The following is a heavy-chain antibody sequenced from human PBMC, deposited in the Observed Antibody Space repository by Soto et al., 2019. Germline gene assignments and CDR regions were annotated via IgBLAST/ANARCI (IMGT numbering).Heavy chain of an antibody. V-gene: IGHV4-34*01. CDR3: ARGRITMVRGKSWFDP. D-gene: IGHD3-10*01. CDR2: IHHSGST. J-gene: IGHJ5*02. Sequence: PAETLSITCAVYGGSFSGYYWSGIRQPQGKGLEWIGEIHHSGSTNYNPSLKSRVTRSVDTSKNQFSLKLSSVTAADTAVYYCARGRITMVRGKSWFDPWGQGTLVT. CDR1: GGSFSGYY.